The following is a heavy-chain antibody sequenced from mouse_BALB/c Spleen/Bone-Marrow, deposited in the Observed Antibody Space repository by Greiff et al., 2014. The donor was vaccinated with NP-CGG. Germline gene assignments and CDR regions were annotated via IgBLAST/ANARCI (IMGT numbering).Heavy chain of an antibody. CDR1: GYTFTTYP. CDR3: ARGYGNWYFDV. J-gene: IGHJ1*01. CDR2: FHPYNDDT. Sequence: VQVVESGAELVKPGASVKMSCKAFGYTFTTYPIEWMKLNHGRSLEWIGNFHPYNDDTKYNEKFKGKAKLTVEKSSSTVYLELSRLTSDDSAVYYCARGYGNWYFDVWGAGTTVTVSS. D-gene: IGHD2-10*02. V-gene: IGHV1-47*01.